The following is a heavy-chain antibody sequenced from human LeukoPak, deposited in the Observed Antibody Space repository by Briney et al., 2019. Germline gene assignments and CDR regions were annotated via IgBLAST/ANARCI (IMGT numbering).Heavy chain of an antibody. D-gene: IGHD3-22*01. CDR1: GGSISSSSYY. CDR2: MYYSGST. CDR3: ARLPYYDSSGYPYYFDY. V-gene: IGHV4-39*01. Sequence: PSETLSLTCTVSGGSISSSSYYWGWLRQPPGKGLEWIVSMYYSGSTYYNPSLKSRATISVATSKTQFSLKLSSVTAADTAVYYCARLPYYDSSGYPYYFDYWGQGTLVTVSS. J-gene: IGHJ4*02.